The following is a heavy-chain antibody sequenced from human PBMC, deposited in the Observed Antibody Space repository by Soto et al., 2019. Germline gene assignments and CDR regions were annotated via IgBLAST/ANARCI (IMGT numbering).Heavy chain of an antibody. CDR3: ARTFYGMDV. V-gene: IGHV3-48*02. CDR2: ITDSSDTV. CDR1: GFSFSNYN. J-gene: IGHJ6*02. Sequence: PGGSLRLSCVASGFSFSNYNMNWVRQAPGKGLEWVSYITDSSDTVHYADSVRGRFTISRDNAESSLYLQMNSLRDEDTAVYYCARTFYGMDVWGQGTTVTVSS.